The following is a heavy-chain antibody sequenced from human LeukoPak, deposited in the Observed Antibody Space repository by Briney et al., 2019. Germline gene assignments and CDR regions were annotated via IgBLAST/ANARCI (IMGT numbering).Heavy chain of an antibody. CDR1: GFTFSSYP. CDR2: ISYDGSNK. CDR3: AKGRWQQLVNFSFDY. J-gene: IGHJ4*02. V-gene: IGHV3-30*04. Sequence: PGRSLRLSCAASGFTFSSYPMHWVRQAPGKGLEWVAVISYDGSNKYYADSVKGRFTISRDNSKNTLYLQMNSLRAEDTAVYYCAKGRWQQLVNFSFDYWGQGTLVTVSS. D-gene: IGHD6-13*01.